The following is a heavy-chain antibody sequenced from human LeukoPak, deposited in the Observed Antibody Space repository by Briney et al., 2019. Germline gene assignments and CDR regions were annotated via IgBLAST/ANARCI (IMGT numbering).Heavy chain of an antibody. Sequence: SETLSLTCTVSGGSISSYYWSWIRQPPGKGLEWIGYIYYSGSTNYNPSLKSRVTISADTSKNQFSLKLSSVTAADTAVYYCARGGDYYYYYGMDVWGQGITVTVSS. CDR2: IYYSGST. V-gene: IGHV4-59*01. J-gene: IGHJ6*02. D-gene: IGHD3-3*01. CDR3: ARGGDYYYYYGMDV. CDR1: GGSISSYY.